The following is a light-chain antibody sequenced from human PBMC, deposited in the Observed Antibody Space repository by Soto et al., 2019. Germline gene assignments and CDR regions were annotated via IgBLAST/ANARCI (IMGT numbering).Light chain of an antibody. V-gene: IGLV2-11*01. CDR2: AVR. Sequence: QSALTQPRSVSGSRGQTVTISCTGSSSDIGAYNFVSWYQQFAGQAPKLLIFAVRKRPAGVPARFSASKSGNTASLTISGLEADDEADYYCCSYAGSTVFDVFGTGTKVTVL. CDR1: SSDIGAYNF. J-gene: IGLJ1*01. CDR3: CSYAGSTVFDV.